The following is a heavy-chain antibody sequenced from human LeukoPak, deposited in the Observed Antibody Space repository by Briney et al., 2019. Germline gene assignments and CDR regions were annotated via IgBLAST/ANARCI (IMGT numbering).Heavy chain of an antibody. D-gene: IGHD3-16*01. CDR2: IRSKAYGGTT. CDR3: TRGIMTINFDY. CDR1: GFTFSSYS. Sequence: GGSLRLSCAASGFTFSSYSMNWVRQAPGKGLEWVGFIRSKAYGGTTEYAASVKGRFTISRDDSKSIAYLQMNSLKTEDTAVYYCTRGIMTINFDYWGQGTLVTVSS. V-gene: IGHV3-49*04. J-gene: IGHJ4*02.